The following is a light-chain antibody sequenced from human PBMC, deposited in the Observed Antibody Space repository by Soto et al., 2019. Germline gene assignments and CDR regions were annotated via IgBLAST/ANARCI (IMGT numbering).Light chain of an antibody. CDR2: KGS. CDR3: QQYRYFPWT. J-gene: IGKJ1*01. V-gene: IGKV1-5*03. Sequence: EGDRVTITCRASQSISMSLAWHQQKPGKAPKPLLYKGSSLESGAPSRFSGSGSGTEFTLTISSLEPDDFATYYCQQYRYFPWTFGQGAEV. CDR1: QSISMS.